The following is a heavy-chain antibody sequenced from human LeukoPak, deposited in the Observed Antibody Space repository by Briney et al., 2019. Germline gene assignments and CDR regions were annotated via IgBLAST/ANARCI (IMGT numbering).Heavy chain of an antibody. J-gene: IGHJ6*03. CDR1: GGTFSSYS. D-gene: IGHD3-22*01. CDR3: ASEGNYDSSGYSRYNYYYMDV. CDR2: IIPAFGTA. Sequence: SVKVSCKGSGGTFSSYSISWLRQAPGQGLEWMGGIIPAFGTAHYAQKFQGRVTFTTDESTTTAYMALRSLRSEDTAVYYCASEGNYDSSGYSRYNYYYMDVWGKGTAVTVSS. V-gene: IGHV1-69*05.